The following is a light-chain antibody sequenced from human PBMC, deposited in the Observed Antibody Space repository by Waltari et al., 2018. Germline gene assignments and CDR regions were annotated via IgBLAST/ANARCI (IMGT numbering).Light chain of an antibody. CDR2: DAS. CDR1: QTVNPN. J-gene: IGKJ4*01. CDR3: QQGSNWLT. V-gene: IGKV3-11*01. Sequence: EVVLTQSPATLSLSPGERATLSCRASQTVNPNLAWYQQKPGQAPRLLIYDASSRATGIPARFSGSGSGTDFTLTISGVEPDDFAVYYCQQGSNWLTFGGGTKVEIK.